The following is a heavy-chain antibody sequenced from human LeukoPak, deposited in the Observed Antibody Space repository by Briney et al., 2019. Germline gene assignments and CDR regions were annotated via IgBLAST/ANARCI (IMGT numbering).Heavy chain of an antibody. CDR3: ARGREWLRSLDY. Sequence: PSETLSLTCAVYGGSFSGYYWSWIRQPPGKGLEWIGEINHSGSTNYNPSLKSRVTISVDTSKNQFSLTLSSVTAADTAVYYCARGREWLRSLDYWGQGTLVTVSS. J-gene: IGHJ4*02. D-gene: IGHD5-12*01. CDR1: GGSFSGYY. V-gene: IGHV4-34*01. CDR2: INHSGST.